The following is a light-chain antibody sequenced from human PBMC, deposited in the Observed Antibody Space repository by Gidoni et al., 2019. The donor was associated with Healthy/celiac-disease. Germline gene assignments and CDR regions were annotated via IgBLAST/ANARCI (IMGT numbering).Light chain of an antibody. CDR2: GNS. CDR3: QSYDSSLSGAV. V-gene: IGLV1-40*01. CDR1: SSNIGAVYD. Sequence: QSVLTQPPSVSWAPGQMVTISCTGSSSNIGAVYDVHWYQQLPGTAPKLLIYGNSNRPSGVPDRFSGAKSGTSASLAITGLQAEDEADYYCQSYDSSLSGAVFGGGTQLTVL. J-gene: IGLJ7*01.